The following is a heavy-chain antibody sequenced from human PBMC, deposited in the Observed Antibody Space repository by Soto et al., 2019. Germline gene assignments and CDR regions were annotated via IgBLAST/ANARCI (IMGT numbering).Heavy chain of an antibody. CDR1: GFTFSSYA. D-gene: IGHD2-2*01. CDR3: ATSEVVPALQSVRYGMDV. CDR2: ISGSGGST. Sequence: GRSLRLSCAASGFTFSSYAMSWVRQAPGKGLEWVSAISGSGGSTYYADSVKGRFTISRDNSKNTLYLQMNSLRAEDTAVYYCATSEVVPALQSVRYGMDVWGQGTTVTVSS. V-gene: IGHV3-23*01. J-gene: IGHJ6*02.